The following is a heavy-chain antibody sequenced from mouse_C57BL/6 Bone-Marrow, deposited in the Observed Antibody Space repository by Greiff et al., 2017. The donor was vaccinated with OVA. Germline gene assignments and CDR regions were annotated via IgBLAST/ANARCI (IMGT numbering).Heavy chain of an antibody. J-gene: IGHJ3*01. D-gene: IGHD1-3*01. CDR2: IYPSSGYT. V-gene: IGHV1-4*01. Sequence: QVQLQQSGAELARPGASVKLSCKASGYTFTSYAMHWVKQRPGQGLEWIGYIYPSSGYTNYNQKFKDKATLTAAKSSSTAYMQLRSLTSEDSAVYYCARSYNRAWFAYWGQGTPVTVSA. CDR1: GYTFTSYA. CDR3: ARSYNRAWFAY.